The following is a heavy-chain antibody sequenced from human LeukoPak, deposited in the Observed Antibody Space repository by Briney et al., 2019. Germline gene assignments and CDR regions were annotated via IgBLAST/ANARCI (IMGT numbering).Heavy chain of an antibody. CDR1: GGSFSGYY. Sequence: MSSETLSLTCAVNGGSFSGYYWTWIRQSPGKGLEWIGEIIHSGRTNYSPSLKSRVTLSVDPSMNHFSLRLSSVTAADTAVYYCARGTVLTGYASFDYWGQGALVTVSS. CDR2: IIHSGRT. CDR3: ARGTVLTGYASFDY. V-gene: IGHV4-34*01. J-gene: IGHJ4*02. D-gene: IGHD3-16*01.